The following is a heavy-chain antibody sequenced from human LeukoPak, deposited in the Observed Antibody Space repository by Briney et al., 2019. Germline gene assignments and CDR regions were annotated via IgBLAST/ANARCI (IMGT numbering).Heavy chain of an antibody. CDR3: ARDFSIDFWSGYYPHYYYYYMDV. CDR2: IYTGGST. J-gene: IGHJ6*03. D-gene: IGHD3-3*01. Sequence: SETLSLTCTVSGGSISSYYWSWIRQPAGKGLEWIGRIYTGGSTNYNPSLKSRVTMSVDTSKNQFSLKLSSVTAADTAVYYCARDFSIDFWSGYYPHYYYYYMDVWGKGTTVTVSS. CDR1: GGSISSYY. V-gene: IGHV4-4*07.